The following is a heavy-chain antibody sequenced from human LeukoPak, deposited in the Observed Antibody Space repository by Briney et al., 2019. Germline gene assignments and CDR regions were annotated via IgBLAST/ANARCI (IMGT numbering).Heavy chain of an antibody. CDR1: GYTFTGYY. CDR3: ARLKSVAAKGFDF. Sequence: ASVKVSCKTSGYTFTGYYMHWVRQAPGQGLEWMGWINPNSGATTYARKFQGRVTMTRDTPISTAYMELSRLRSDDTAVYYCARLKSVAAKGFDFWGQGTLVTVSS. CDR2: INPNSGAT. J-gene: IGHJ4*02. D-gene: IGHD6-19*01. V-gene: IGHV1-2*02.